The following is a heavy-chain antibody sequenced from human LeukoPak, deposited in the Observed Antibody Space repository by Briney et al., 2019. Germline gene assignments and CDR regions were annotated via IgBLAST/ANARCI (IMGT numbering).Heavy chain of an antibody. CDR2: ISYDGSNK. CDR1: GFTFSSYA. D-gene: IGHD7-27*01. V-gene: IGHV3-30*01. J-gene: IGHJ5*02. CDR3: ARETGGPYNWFDP. Sequence: GRSLRLSCAASGFTFSSYAMHWVRQAPGKGLEWVAVISYDGSNKYYADSVKGRFTISRDNSKNTLYLQMNSLRAEDTAVYYCARETGGPYNWFDPWGQGTLVTVSS.